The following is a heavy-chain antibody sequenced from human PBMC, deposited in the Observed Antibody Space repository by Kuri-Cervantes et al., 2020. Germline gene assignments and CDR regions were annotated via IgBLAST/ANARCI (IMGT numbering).Heavy chain of an antibody. D-gene: IGHD4-11*01. CDR2: IIPILGIA. V-gene: IGHV1-69*02. CDR1: GGTFSSYT. Sequence: SVKVSCKASGGTFSSYTISWVRQAPGQGLEWMGRIIPILGIANYAQKFQGRVTITADKSTSTAYMELSSLRSEDTAVYYCATVISGREGEFDYWGQGTLVTVSS. J-gene: IGHJ4*02. CDR3: ATVISGREGEFDY.